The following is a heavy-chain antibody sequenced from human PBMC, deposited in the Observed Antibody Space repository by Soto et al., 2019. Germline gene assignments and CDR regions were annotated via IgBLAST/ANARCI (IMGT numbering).Heavy chain of an antibody. J-gene: IGHJ4*02. CDR3: AKGPLDYYDSSGYYPFDY. CDR1: GFTFSSYA. Sequence: GGSLRLSCAASGFTFSSYAMSWVRQAPGKGLEWVSAISGSGGSTYYADSVKGRFAISRDNSKNTLYLQMNSLRAEDTAVYYCAKGPLDYYDSSGYYPFDYWGQGTLVTVSS. V-gene: IGHV3-23*01. D-gene: IGHD3-22*01. CDR2: ISGSGGST.